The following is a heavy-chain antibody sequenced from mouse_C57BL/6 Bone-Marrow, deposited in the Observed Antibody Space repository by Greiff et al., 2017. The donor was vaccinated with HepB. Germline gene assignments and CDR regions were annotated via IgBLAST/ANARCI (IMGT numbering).Heavy chain of an antibody. V-gene: IGHV1-80*01. J-gene: IGHJ4*01. D-gene: IGHD2-4*01. Sequence: VQLQESGAELVKPGASVKISCKASGYAFSSYWMNWVKQRPGKGLEWIGQIYPGDGDTNYNGKFKGKATLTADKSSSTAYMQLSSLTSEDSAVYFCARYDYDRGDYAMDYWGQGTSVTVSS. CDR2: IYPGDGDT. CDR1: GYAFSSYW. CDR3: ARYDYDRGDYAMDY.